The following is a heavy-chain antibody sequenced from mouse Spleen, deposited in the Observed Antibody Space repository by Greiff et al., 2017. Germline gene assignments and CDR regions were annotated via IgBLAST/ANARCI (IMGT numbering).Heavy chain of an antibody. D-gene: IGHD1-1*01. CDR2: ISSGGSYT. J-gene: IGHJ2*01. CDR1: GFTFSRYA. CDR3: ARQRGVATDFDY. V-gene: IGHV5-9-3*01. Sequence: EVQGVASGGGLVKPGGSLKLSCAASGFTFSRYAMSWVRQTPEKRLEWVATISSGGSYTYYPDSVKGRFTISRDNAKNTLYLQMSSLRSEDTAMYYCARQRGVATDFDYWGQGTTLTVSS.